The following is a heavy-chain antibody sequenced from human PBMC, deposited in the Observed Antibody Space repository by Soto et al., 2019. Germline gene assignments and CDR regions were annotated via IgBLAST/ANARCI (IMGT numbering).Heavy chain of an antibody. CDR2: ISGSGGST. J-gene: IGHJ4*02. CDR1: GFTFSSYA. CDR3: AKRYPHYYDSSGYYFDY. V-gene: IGHV3-23*01. Sequence: GGSLRLSCAASGFTFSSYAMSWVRQAPGKGLEWVSAISGSGGSTYYADSVKGRFTISRDNSKNTLYLQVNSLRAEDTAVYYCAKRYPHYYDSSGYYFDYWGQGTLVTVSS. D-gene: IGHD3-22*01.